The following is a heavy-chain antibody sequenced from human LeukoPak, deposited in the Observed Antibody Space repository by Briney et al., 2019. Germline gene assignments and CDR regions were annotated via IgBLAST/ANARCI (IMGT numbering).Heavy chain of an antibody. CDR3: ARNVVVPAAHYYYYMDV. CDR1: GGSISSYY. Sequence: PSETLSLTCTVSGGSISSYYWSWIRQPAGKGLDGIGRIFTSGSTNYNPSLKGRVTMSVDTSKNQFSLKLSSVTAADTAVYYCARNVVVPAAHYYYYMDVWGKGTTVTVSS. D-gene: IGHD2-2*01. V-gene: IGHV4-4*07. J-gene: IGHJ6*03. CDR2: IFTSGST.